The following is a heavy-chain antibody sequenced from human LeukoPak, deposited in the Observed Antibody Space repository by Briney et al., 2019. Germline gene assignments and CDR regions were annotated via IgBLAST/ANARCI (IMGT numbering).Heavy chain of an antibody. Sequence: GGSLRLSCAASGFTFSTYAVSWVRRAPGKGLEWVSSISGSGGVTFYADSVKGRFTISRDNSKNTLYLQMNSLRAEDTAIYYCAKGSSDYSGGFDSWGQGTLVTVSS. CDR2: ISGSGGVT. V-gene: IGHV3-23*01. CDR3: AKGSSDYSGGFDS. J-gene: IGHJ4*02. CDR1: GFTFSTYA. D-gene: IGHD3-22*01.